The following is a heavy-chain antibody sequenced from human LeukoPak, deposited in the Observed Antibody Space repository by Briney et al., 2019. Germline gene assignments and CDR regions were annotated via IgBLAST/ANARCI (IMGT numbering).Heavy chain of an antibody. CDR3: ARGTPTTRDFDY. D-gene: IGHD4-11*01. CDR2: ISSSGSTI. Sequence: GGSLRLSCAASGFTFFSYEMNWVRQAPGNGLEWVSYISSSGSTIYYADSVKGRFTISRDNAKNSLFLQMNSLRAEDTAVYYCARGTPTTRDFDYWGQGTLVTVSS. CDR1: GFTFFSYE. V-gene: IGHV3-48*03. J-gene: IGHJ4*02.